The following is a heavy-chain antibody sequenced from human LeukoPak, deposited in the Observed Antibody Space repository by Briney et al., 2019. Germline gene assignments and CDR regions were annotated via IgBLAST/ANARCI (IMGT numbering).Heavy chain of an antibody. CDR1: GFTFSSYA. CDR3: AGPRSGSTWLDAFEI. D-gene: IGHD6-13*01. J-gene: IGHJ3*02. V-gene: IGHV3-23*01. CDR2: ISDNGIST. Sequence: GGSLRLSCAASGFTFSSYAMSWVRQVPGKGLEWVSTISDNGISTYYADSVKGRFTISRANSKNTLSLQMNSLRAEDTAVYYCAGPRSGSTWLDAFEIWGQGTMVTVSS.